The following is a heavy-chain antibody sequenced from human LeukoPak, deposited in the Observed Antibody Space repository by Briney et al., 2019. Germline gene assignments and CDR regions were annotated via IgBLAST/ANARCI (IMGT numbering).Heavy chain of an antibody. V-gene: IGHV4-39*01. CDR2: IYYSGST. CDR3: ARQQSGSYLVDFDY. Sequence: SETLSLTCTVSGGSISSSSYYWGWIRQPPGKGLEWIGSIYYSGSTYYNPSLKSRVTLSVDTSKNQFSLKLSSVTAADTAVYYCARQQSGSYLVDFDYWGQGTLVTVSS. J-gene: IGHJ4*02. D-gene: IGHD1-26*01. CDR1: GGSISSSSYY.